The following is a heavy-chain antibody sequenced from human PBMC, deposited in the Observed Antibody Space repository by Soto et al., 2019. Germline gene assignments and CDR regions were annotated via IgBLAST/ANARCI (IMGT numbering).Heavy chain of an antibody. Sequence: PGGSLRLSCAASGFTFSSYAMSWVRQAPGKGLEWVSAISGSGSSTYYADSVKGRFTISRDNSKNTLYLQMNSLRAEDTAVYYCAKDSSSGYCDEYNWFDPWGQGTMVTVSS. J-gene: IGHJ5*02. CDR2: ISGSGSST. D-gene: IGHD6-13*01. CDR3: AKDSSSGYCDEYNWFDP. CDR1: GFTFSSYA. V-gene: IGHV3-23*01.